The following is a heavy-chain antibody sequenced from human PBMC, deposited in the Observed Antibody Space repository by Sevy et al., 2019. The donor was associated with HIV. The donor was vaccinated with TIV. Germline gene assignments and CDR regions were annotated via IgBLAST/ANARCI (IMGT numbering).Heavy chain of an antibody. CDR2: INPNTGVT. CDR3: AVLATISSFDY. Sequence: ASVKVSCKASGYTFAVYYLHWVRQAPGQGLEWVGRINPNTGVTNYAQKIQGRVTMTRDTSITTAYMELNRLGSDDTAVYYCAVLATISSFDYWGQGSLVTVSS. D-gene: IGHD5-12*01. CDR1: GYTFAVYY. V-gene: IGHV1-2*06. J-gene: IGHJ4*02.